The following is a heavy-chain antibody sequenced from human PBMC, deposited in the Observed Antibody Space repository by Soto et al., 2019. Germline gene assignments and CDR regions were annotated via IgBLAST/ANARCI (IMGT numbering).Heavy chain of an antibody. J-gene: IGHJ5*02. Sequence: QVQLQESGPGLVKPSGTLSLTCAVSSGSISSSNWWSWVRQPPGKGLEWIGEIYHSGSTNYNPSLKSRVTISVDKSKNQCSLKLSSMTAADTAVYYCARGYCSSTSCPEGGNWFDPWGQGTLVTVSS. CDR2: IYHSGST. D-gene: IGHD2-2*01. V-gene: IGHV4-4*02. CDR1: SGSISSSNW. CDR3: ARGYCSSTSCPEGGNWFDP.